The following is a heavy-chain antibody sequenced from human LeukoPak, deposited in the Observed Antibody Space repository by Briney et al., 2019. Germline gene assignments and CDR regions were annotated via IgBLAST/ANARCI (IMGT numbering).Heavy chain of an antibody. CDR2: ISWNSGSI. D-gene: IGHD6-13*01. V-gene: IGHV3-9*01. CDR1: GFTFDDYA. J-gene: IGHJ3*02. Sequence: GGSLRLSCAASGFTFDDYAMPWVRQAPGKGLEWVSGISWNSGSIGYADSVKGRFTISRDNAKNSLYLQMNSLRAEDTALYYCAKDVHRQQLADDAFDIWGQGTMVTVSS. CDR3: AKDVHRQQLADDAFDI.